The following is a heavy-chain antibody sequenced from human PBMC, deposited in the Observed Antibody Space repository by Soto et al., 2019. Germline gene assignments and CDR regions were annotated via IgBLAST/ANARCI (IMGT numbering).Heavy chain of an antibody. CDR2: ISAYNGNT. V-gene: IGHV1-18*01. Sequence: GASVKVSCKASGYTFTSYGISWVRQAPGQGLEWMGWISAYNGNTNYAQKLQGRVTMTTDTSTSTAYMELRSLRSDDTAVYYCARDEGAYSSSLFVIYFDYWGQGTLVTVSS. CDR1: GYTFTSYG. J-gene: IGHJ4*02. CDR3: ARDEGAYSSSLFVIYFDY. D-gene: IGHD6-13*01.